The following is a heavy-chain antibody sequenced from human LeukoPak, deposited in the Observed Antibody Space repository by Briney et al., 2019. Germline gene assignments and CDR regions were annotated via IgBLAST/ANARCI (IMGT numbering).Heavy chain of an antibody. Sequence: SGGSLRLSCAASGFTVNGNYMSWVRQAPGKGLEWVANIKQDGSEKYYVDSVKGRFTISRDNAKNSLYLQMNSLRAEDTAVYYCARFTPDSSGYYYVGNFDYWGQGTLVTVSS. CDR1: GFTVNGNY. V-gene: IGHV3-7*01. D-gene: IGHD3-22*01. CDR2: IKQDGSEK. J-gene: IGHJ4*02. CDR3: ARFTPDSSGYYYVGNFDY.